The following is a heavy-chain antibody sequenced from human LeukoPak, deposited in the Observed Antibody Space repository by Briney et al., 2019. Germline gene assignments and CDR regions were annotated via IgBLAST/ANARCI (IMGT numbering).Heavy chain of an antibody. CDR1: GFTFRSHA. J-gene: IGHJ4*02. V-gene: IGHV3-23*01. CDR3: ARVPPEGGYCSSTSCSEYYFDY. Sequence: GGSLRLSCVGSGFTFRSHAMSWVRQAPEKGLEFVSGIYENGGTTYYADSVKGRFSISRDNSKNTLYLQMDSLRGEDTAVYYCARVPPEGGYCSSTSCSEYYFDYWGQGTLVTVSS. CDR2: IYENGGTT. D-gene: IGHD2-2*01.